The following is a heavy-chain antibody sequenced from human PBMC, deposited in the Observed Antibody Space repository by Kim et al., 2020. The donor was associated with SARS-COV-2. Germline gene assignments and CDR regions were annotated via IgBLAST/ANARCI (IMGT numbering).Heavy chain of an antibody. V-gene: IGHV3-33*06. CDR3: AKGDDYRSIWYMDH. Sequence: YAGSVKGRFTIYRDNSENTLHLQMNSLRAEDTAVYFCAKGDDYRSIWYMDHWGQGTLVTVSS. J-gene: IGHJ4*02. D-gene: IGHD6-13*01.